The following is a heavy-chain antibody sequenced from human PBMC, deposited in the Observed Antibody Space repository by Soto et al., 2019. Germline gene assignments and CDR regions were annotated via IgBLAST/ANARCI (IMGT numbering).Heavy chain of an antibody. J-gene: IGHJ6*02. CDR3: AKGVAAGVDV. D-gene: IGHD2-15*01. Sequence: QVQLVQSGAEVTKPGASVKVSCKASGYTFTTYDINWVRQATGQGLEWLGWMSPDSGATGYAQKFQGRDTTTRDNSMITAYMELSNLRSEDTSMYYCAKGVAAGVDVWGQGTTVTVSS. V-gene: IGHV1-8*01. CDR1: GYTFTTYD. CDR2: MSPDSGAT.